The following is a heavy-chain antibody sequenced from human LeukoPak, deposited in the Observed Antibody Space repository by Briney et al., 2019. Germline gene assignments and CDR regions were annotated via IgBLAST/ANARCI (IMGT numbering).Heavy chain of an antibody. CDR2: IYYSGST. V-gene: IGHV4-59*01. D-gene: IGHD3-10*01. CDR1: GPSISSYS. J-gene: IGHJ6*03. Sequence: SETLSLTCTVSGPSISSYSWGWVRQPPGKGLEWIGYIYYSGSTNYNPSLKSRVTISVDTSKNQFSLKLSSVTAADTAVYYCARLWGSGSYYNTHYYYYYYMDVWGKGTTVTVSS. CDR3: ARLWGSGSYYNTHYYYYYYMDV.